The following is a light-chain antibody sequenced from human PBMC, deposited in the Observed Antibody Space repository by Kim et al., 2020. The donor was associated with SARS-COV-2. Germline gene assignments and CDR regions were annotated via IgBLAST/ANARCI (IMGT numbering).Light chain of an antibody. CDR2: GAS. Sequence: SPVESATLSCRASQSVSSGYIAWYQQKPGQAPRLLIYGASSGATGIPDRFRGSGSGTDFTLTISRLEPEDFAVYYCQQYDRPPWTFGQGTKVEIK. J-gene: IGKJ1*01. CDR3: QQYDRPPWT. CDR1: QSVSSGY. V-gene: IGKV3-20*01.